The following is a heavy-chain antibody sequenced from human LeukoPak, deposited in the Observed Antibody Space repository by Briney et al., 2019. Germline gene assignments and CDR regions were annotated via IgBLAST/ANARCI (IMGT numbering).Heavy chain of an antibody. Sequence: GGSLRLSCAASGFTFSSYAMSWVRQAPGKGLEWVSAISGSGDSTYYADSVKGRFTISRDNSKNTLYLQMNSLRAEDTAVYYCAKDRYSYYGSGPSPWNAFDISGQGTMVTVSP. D-gene: IGHD3-10*01. V-gene: IGHV3-23*01. CDR2: ISGSGDST. J-gene: IGHJ3*02. CDR1: GFTFSSYA. CDR3: AKDRYSYYGSGPSPWNAFDI.